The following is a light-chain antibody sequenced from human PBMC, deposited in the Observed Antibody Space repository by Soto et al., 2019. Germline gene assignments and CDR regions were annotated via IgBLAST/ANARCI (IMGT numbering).Light chain of an antibody. J-gene: IGKJ1*01. CDR1: QRISIW. Sequence: DIQMTQSPSTLSAYVGDRVTITCRDSQRISIWLAWYQQKPGKAPKLQIYKASSLERGVPSRFSGSGSGTAFTLTISRLQHDDFATYYCQQYNSYRRTFGQGTKVEIK. CDR2: KAS. CDR3: QQYNSYRRT. V-gene: IGKV1-5*03.